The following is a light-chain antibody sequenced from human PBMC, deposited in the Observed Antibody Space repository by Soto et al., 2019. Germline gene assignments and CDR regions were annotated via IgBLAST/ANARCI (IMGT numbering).Light chain of an antibody. CDR3: CSYAGNYTYV. CDR2: DVN. J-gene: IGLJ1*01. V-gene: IGLV2-11*01. CDR1: SSDVGDYNY. Sequence: QSALTQPRSVSGSPGQSVSISCTGTSSDVGDYNYVSWYQQYPGKAPKLMIYDVNKRPSGVPDRFSGSKSGNTASLTISGLEAEDEADYYCCSYAGNYTYVFGTGTKVTVL.